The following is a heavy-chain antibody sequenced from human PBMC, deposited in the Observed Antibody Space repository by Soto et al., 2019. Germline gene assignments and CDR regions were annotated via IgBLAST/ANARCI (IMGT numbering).Heavy chain of an antibody. Sequence: QVQLVQSGAEVKKPESSVKVSCKAPGGTFSTYAISWVRQAPGQVLGWMGGIIPMVGTANYAQRFQDRVTITADEPTDTVSMELSSLRSEDTAVYFCASGIQLWLRRINNGYSGGGQGALVTVSS. J-gene: IGHJ4*02. D-gene: IGHD5-18*01. V-gene: IGHV1-69*12. CDR2: IIPMVGTA. CDR3: ASGIQLWLRRINNGYSG. CDR1: GGTFSTYA.